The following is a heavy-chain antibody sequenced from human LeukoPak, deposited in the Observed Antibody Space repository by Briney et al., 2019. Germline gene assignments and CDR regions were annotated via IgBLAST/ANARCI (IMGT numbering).Heavy chain of an antibody. CDR3: ARVVGTGYSSGWYVSYFDY. CDR2: INPNSGGT. J-gene: IGHJ4*02. Sequence: ASVKVSCKASGYTFTGYYMHWVRQAPGQGLEWMGWINPNSGGTNYAQKFQGRVTMTRDTSISTAYMELSRLRSDDTAMYYCARVVGTGYSSGWYVSYFDYWGQGTLVTVSS. V-gene: IGHV1-2*02. CDR1: GYTFTGYY. D-gene: IGHD6-19*01.